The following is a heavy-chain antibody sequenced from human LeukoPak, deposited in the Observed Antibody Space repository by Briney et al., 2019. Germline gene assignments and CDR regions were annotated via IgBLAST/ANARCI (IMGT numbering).Heavy chain of an antibody. CDR1: GYSFTTYW. CDR2: IYPGDSDI. V-gene: IGHV5-51*01. J-gene: IGHJ4*02. Sequence: GESLKISFMGSGYSFTTYWIGWVRQMPGQGLEWMGIIYPGDSDIRYSPSFQGQVTISADKSISTAYLQWSSLKASDTAMYYCARRTAGYFDYWGQGTLVTVSS. CDR3: ARRTAGYFDY. D-gene: IGHD1-1*01.